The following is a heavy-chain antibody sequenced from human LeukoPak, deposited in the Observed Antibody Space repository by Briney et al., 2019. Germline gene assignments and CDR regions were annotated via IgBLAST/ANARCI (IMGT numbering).Heavy chain of an antibody. CDR3: ARITYDFWSGYYMPDDP. CDR1: GYTFTNYG. V-gene: IGHV1-18*01. J-gene: IGHJ5*02. Sequence: ASVKVSCKASGYTFTNYGISWVRQAPGQGLEWMGWISIYNGNTDYAQKLRGRVTMTTDTSTSTAYMELRSLRSDDTAVYYYARITYDFWSGYYMPDDPWGQETLVTVSS. D-gene: IGHD3-3*01. CDR2: ISIYNGNT.